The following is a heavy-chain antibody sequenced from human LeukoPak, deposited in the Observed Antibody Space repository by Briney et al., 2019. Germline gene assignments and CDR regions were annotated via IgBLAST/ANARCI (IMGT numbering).Heavy chain of an antibody. D-gene: IGHD2-2*01. Sequence: PGGSLRLSCAASGFTVSSNYMSWVRQAPGKGLEWVSVIYSGGSTYYADSVKGRFTISRDNSKNTLYLQMNSLRAEDTAVYYCAKMVVAASYYYGMDVWGQGTTVTVSS. CDR3: AKMVVAASYYYGMDV. V-gene: IGHV3-66*01. J-gene: IGHJ6*02. CDR2: IYSGGST. CDR1: GFTVSSNY.